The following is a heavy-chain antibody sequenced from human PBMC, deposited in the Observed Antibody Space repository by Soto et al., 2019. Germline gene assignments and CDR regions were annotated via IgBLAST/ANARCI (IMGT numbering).Heavy chain of an antibody. J-gene: IGHJ6*02. CDR1: GGTFSSYA. CDR3: ARGVAIAALPYYYYGMDV. V-gene: IGHV1-69*13. CDR2: IIPIFGTA. D-gene: IGHD6-6*01. Sequence: GASVKVSCKASGGTFSSYAISWVRQAPGQGLEWMGGIIPIFGTANYAQKFQGRVTITADESTSTAYMELSSLRSEDTAVYYCARGVAIAALPYYYYGMDVWGQRTTVTVSS.